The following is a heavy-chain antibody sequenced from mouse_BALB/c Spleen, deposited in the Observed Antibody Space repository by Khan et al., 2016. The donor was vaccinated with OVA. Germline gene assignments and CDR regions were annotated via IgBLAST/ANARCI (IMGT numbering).Heavy chain of an antibody. CDR3: ARGGYSSFAY. D-gene: IGHD1-3*01. J-gene: IGHJ3*01. CDR1: GYSFTSYL. V-gene: IGHV1-5*01. CDR2: FYPGNGDT. Sequence: VQLQQSGTVLARPGVSVKMSCKASGYSFTSYLIHWVKQRPGQGLEWIGDFYPGNGDTTYNQKFKDKAKLTADTTANTANMELSSLTNEDSAVYYCARGGYSSFAYWGQGTLVTVSA.